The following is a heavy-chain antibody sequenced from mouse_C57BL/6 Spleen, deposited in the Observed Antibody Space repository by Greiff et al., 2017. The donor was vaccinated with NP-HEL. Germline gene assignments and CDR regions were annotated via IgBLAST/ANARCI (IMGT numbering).Heavy chain of an antibody. D-gene: IGHD1-2*01. CDR2: IHPNSGST. Sequence: VQLQQSGAELVKPGASVKLSCKASGYTFTSYWMHWVKQRPGQGLEWIGMIHPNSGSTNYNEKFKSKATLTVDKSSSTAYMQLSSLTSEDSAVYYCARRDYGPWYFDVWGTGTTVTVSS. CDR1: GYTFTSYW. V-gene: IGHV1-64*01. J-gene: IGHJ1*03. CDR3: ARRDYGPWYFDV.